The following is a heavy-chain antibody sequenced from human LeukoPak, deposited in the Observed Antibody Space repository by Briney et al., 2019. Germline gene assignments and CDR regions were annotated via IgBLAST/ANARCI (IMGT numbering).Heavy chain of an antibody. CDR2: IIPIFGTA. D-gene: IGHD3-10*01. J-gene: IGHJ6*04. V-gene: IGHV1-69*13. CDR3: ARDLGSKVNV. CDR1: GGTFSSYA. Sequence: SVKVSCKASGGTFSSYAISWVRQAPGQGLEWMGGIIPIFGTANYARKFQGRVTIAADESTSTVYMELSSLRSEDTAVYYCARDLGSKVNVWGKGTTVTVSS.